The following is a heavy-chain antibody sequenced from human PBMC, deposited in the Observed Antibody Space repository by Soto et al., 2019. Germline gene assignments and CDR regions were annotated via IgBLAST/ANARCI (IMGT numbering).Heavy chain of an antibody. CDR1: GYTFTSYG. J-gene: IGHJ4*02. Sequence: QVQLVQSGPEVKKPGASVKVSCKTSGYTFTSYGISWVRQAPGQGLEWMGWITTDKGKTTYAQKFQGRVTMTTDTSTSTAYIEMRSLRSDDTAVYYCATRSPAFDYWGQGPLVTVSS. CDR2: ITTDKGKT. CDR3: ATRSPAFDY. V-gene: IGHV1-18*01.